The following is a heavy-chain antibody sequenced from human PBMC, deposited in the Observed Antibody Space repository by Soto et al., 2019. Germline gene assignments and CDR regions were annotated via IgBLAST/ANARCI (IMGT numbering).Heavy chain of an antibody. CDR3: ASDERCGVVTSAFDI. J-gene: IGHJ3*02. CDR1: GGTISICA. Sequence: VQQVQSGAEVKKPRTSVKVSCKASGGTISICASSWVRQAPGQEIEWMGGIIPIFGTANYAQKFQGRVTITADESTSTAYMELSRLRSEDTAVFYCASDERCGVVTSAFDIWGQGTMVTVSS. D-gene: IGHD3-3*01. CDR2: IIPIFGTA. V-gene: IGHV1-69*12.